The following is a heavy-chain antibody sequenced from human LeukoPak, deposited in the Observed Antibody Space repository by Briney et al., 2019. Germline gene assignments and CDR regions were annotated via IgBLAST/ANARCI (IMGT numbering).Heavy chain of an antibody. CDR3: AREKGGSVYSSTDRGWFNP. CDR1: GFVFTTYS. D-gene: IGHD6-13*01. CDR2: ISYDGGNK. V-gene: IGHV3-30-3*01. Sequence: GGSLRLSCAASGFVFTTYSLHWVRQAPGKGLEWVAIISYDGGNKYYADSVNGRFTISRDSSKNTLYLQMNSLRADDTAVYYCAREKGGSVYSSTDRGWFNPWGQGTLVTVSS. J-gene: IGHJ5*02.